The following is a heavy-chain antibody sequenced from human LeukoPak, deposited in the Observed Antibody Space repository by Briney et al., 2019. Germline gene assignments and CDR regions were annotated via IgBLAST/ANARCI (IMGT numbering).Heavy chain of an antibody. CDR3: ARREFERYGWFGQNWFAR. D-gene: IGHD3-10*01. CDR2: INHSGST. CDR1: GGSLSSSNW. Sequence: PSETLSLTCAVSGGSLSSSNWWSWVRQPPGKGLEWIGEINHSGSTNYNPSLKSRVTISVDTSKNQFSLKLSSVTAADTAVYYCARREFERYGWFGQNWFARWGQGTLVTVSS. V-gene: IGHV4-4*02. J-gene: IGHJ5*02.